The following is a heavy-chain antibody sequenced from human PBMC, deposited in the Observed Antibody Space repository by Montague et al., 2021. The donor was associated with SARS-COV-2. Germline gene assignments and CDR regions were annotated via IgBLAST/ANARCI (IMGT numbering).Heavy chain of an antibody. D-gene: IGHD2-15*01. CDR3: ARGQGYSGMNDWFDP. CDR1: GGSFNVYY. Sequence: SETLSLTCAVYGGSFNVYYWTWVRQPPGKGLEWIGEINHSGNTKNNPSLQNRVTMSVDKSKNQFSLKLTSATAADTATYYCARGQGYSGMNDWFDPWGQGTLVTVSS. V-gene: IGHV4-34*01. J-gene: IGHJ5*02. CDR2: INHSGNT.